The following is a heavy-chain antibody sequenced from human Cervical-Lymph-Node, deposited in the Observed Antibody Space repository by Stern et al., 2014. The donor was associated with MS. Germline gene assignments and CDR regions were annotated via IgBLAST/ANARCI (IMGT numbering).Heavy chain of an antibody. CDR3: ARDEIGQTTTHYYYYGMDV. CDR2: IIPLFGAA. CDR1: GVTFSSQA. V-gene: IGHV1-69*01. D-gene: IGHD1-1*01. Sequence: VQLLESGAEVKKPGSSVKVSCKASGVTFSSQAISWVRQAPGQGLEWLGGIIPLFGAAHYAQKFQGRVTITADEFTSTAYMELRSLRSEDTAVYYCARDEIGQTTTHYYYYGMDVWGQGTTVTVSS. J-gene: IGHJ6*02.